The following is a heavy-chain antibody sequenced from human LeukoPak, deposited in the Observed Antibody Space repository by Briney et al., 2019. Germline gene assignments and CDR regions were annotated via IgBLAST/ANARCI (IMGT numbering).Heavy chain of an antibody. J-gene: IGHJ4*02. CDR3: ASVVASDSSGYYYEY. Sequence: SETLSLTRTVSGGSINSGGYYWSWIRQHPGKGLEWIGYIYYSGSTYYNPSLKSRVTISVDTSKNQFSLKLSSVTAADTAVYYCASVVASDSSGYYYEYWGQGTLVTVSS. CDR1: GGSINSGGYY. V-gene: IGHV4-31*03. CDR2: IYYSGST. D-gene: IGHD3-22*01.